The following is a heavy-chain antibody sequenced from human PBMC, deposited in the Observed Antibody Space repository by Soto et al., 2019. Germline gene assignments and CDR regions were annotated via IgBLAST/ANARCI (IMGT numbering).Heavy chain of an antibody. D-gene: IGHD2-15*01. CDR1: GGSFSGYY. CDR3: ARSSLPLIRYCSL. Sequence: SSETLSLTCAVYGGSFSGYYWSWIRQPPGKGLEWIGEINHSGSTNYNPSLKSRVTISVDTSKNQFSLKLSSVTAADTAVYYCARSSLPLIRYCSLWGQGTMVTVSS. CDR2: INHSGST. J-gene: IGHJ3*01. V-gene: IGHV4-34*01.